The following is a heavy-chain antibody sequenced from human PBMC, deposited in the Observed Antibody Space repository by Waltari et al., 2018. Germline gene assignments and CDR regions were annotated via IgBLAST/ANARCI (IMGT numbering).Heavy chain of an antibody. V-gene: IGHV3-21*06. CDR1: GFYFGSYT. CDR3: ARGEQQQLVLTNWFDT. Sequence: EVKLVESGGGLVKPGGSLRPSCVASGFYFGSYTMNRIRQAPGKGPEWVSSISASNSYIYYIDPVEGRFTISRDNAKSSLYLDLSRLRVEDTAVYYCARGEQQQLVLTNWFDTWGQGTRVTVSS. J-gene: IGHJ5*02. CDR2: ISASNSYI. D-gene: IGHD1-1*01.